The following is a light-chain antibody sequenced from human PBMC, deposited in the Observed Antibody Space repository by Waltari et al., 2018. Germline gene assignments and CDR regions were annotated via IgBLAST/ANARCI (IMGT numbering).Light chain of an antibody. CDR3: SSYAGSNNLV. J-gene: IGLJ1*01. Sequence: QSALTQPPSPSGSPGQSVPISRTGTSSDVGGSNYVSWYQQHPGKAPKLMIYEVSKRPSGVPDRFSGSKSGNTASLTVSGLQAEDEADYYCSSYAGSNNLVFGTGTRVTVL. CDR1: SSDVGGSNY. CDR2: EVS. V-gene: IGLV2-8*01.